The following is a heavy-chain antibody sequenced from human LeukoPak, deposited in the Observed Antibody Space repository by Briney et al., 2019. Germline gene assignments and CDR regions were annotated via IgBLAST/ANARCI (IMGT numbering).Heavy chain of an antibody. D-gene: IGHD3-10*01. J-gene: IGHJ4*02. CDR3: AKDPYYYGSGSYTIDY. V-gene: IGHV3-23*01. Sequence: GGSLRLSCAASGFTFSSYAMSWVRQAPGKGLEWVSAISGSGGSTYYADSVKGRFTTSRDNSKNTLYLQMNSLRAEDTAVYYCAKDPYYYGSGSYTIDYWGQGTLVTVSS. CDR2: ISGSGGST. CDR1: GFTFSSYA.